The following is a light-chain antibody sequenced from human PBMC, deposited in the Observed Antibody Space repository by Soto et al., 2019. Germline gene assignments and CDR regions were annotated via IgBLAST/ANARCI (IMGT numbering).Light chain of an antibody. CDR3: CSYTSSSIRV. Sequence: QSAPTQPASVSGSPGQSITISCTGTSSDVGGYNHVSWYQQHPGKAPKLIIYEVRNRPSGVSNRLSGSKSGNTASLTISGLQADDEADYYCCSYTSSSIRVFGGGTKLTV. V-gene: IGLV2-14*01. J-gene: IGLJ3*02. CDR1: SSDVGGYNH. CDR2: EVR.